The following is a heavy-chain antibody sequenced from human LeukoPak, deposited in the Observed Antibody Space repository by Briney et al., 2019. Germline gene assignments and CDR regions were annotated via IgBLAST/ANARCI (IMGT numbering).Heavy chain of an antibody. J-gene: IGHJ4*02. Sequence: TGGSLRLSCAASGFSFRDYTMNWVRQAPGEGLVWVSRINPDGSRTDYADSVKGRFTISRDNTKNTVDLQMNSLRAEDTAVYYCARDFEAPSNCWGQGTLVTVSS. CDR2: INPDGSRT. D-gene: IGHD3-9*01. CDR1: GFSFRDYT. V-gene: IGHV3-74*01. CDR3: ARDFEAPSNC.